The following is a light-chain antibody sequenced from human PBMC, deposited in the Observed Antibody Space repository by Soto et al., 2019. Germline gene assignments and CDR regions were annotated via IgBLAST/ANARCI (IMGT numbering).Light chain of an antibody. J-gene: IGKJ4*01. CDR1: QSISNW. Sequence: DIHMTQSPSTLSSSLGDRVTITCRASQSISNWLAWYQQKPGKVPKLLIYKASTLESGVPSRFRGSASGTEVSLTISSLQPDDFATYYCRQCSTYSPLTCGGGTKVDTK. CDR2: KAS. CDR3: RQCSTYSPLT. V-gene: IGKV1-5*03.